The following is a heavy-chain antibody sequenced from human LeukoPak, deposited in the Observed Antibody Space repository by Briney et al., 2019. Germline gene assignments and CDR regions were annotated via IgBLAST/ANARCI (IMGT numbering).Heavy chain of an antibody. CDR2: ISGSGGST. J-gene: IGHJ2*01. Sequence: PGGSLKLSCAASGFTFSGSAMHWVRQASGKGLEWVSAISGSGGSTYYADSVKGRFTISRDNSKNTLYLQMNSLRAEDTAVYYCAKDGRIAAPAGEYWYFDLWGRGTLVTVSS. V-gene: IGHV3-23*01. D-gene: IGHD6-6*01. CDR1: GFTFSGSA. CDR3: AKDGRIAAPAGEYWYFDL.